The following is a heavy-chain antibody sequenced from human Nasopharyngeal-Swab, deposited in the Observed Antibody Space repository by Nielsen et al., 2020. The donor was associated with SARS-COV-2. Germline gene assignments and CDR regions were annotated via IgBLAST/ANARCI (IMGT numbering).Heavy chain of an antibody. CDR3: ARDVVGATTTDAFDI. CDR2: IYHSGST. J-gene: IGHJ3*02. V-gene: IGHV4-4*02. CDR1: GGSISRSNW. Sequence: SETLSLTFAVSGGSISRSNWLSWVRQPPGKGLEWSGEIYHSGSTNYNPSLKSRVTISVDESKNQFSLKLSSVTAADTAVYFCARDVVGATTTDAFDIWGQGTMVTVSS. D-gene: IGHD1-26*01.